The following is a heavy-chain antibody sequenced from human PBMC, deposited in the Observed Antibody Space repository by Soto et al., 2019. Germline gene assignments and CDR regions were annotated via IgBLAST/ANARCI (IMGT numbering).Heavy chain of an antibody. J-gene: IGHJ4*02. V-gene: IGHV1-8*01. CDR3: ARASRLRAPRRGIYFDY. D-gene: IGHD6-25*01. CDR2: MNPNSGNT. Sequence: ASVKVSCKASGYTFTSYDINWVRQATGQGLEWMGWMNPNSGNTGYAQKFQGRVTMTRNTSISTAYMELSSLRSEDTAVYYCARASRLRAPRRGIYFDYWGQGTLVTVSS. CDR1: GYTFTSYD.